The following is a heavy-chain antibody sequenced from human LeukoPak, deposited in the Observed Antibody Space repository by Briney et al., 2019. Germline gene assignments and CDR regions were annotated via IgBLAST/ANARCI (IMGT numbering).Heavy chain of an antibody. CDR1: GFTFSNYD. D-gene: IGHD2-8*01. V-gene: IGHV3-30*19. CDR2: ISFDGSNK. Sequence: GGSLRLSCAASGFTFSNYDMHWVRQAPGKGLEWVAFISFDGSNKYYTDSVKGRFTISRDNSKNTVYLQMNSLRAEDTAVYYCAKGSPRGVEYWGQGILVIVSS. J-gene: IGHJ4*02. CDR3: AKGSPRGVEY.